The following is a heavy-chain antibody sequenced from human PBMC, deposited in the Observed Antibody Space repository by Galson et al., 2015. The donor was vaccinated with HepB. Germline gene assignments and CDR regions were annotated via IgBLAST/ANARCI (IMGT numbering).Heavy chain of an antibody. CDR1: AFTFSSYA. J-gene: IGHJ4*02. CDR2: ISGGGTNT. CDR3: AKSPPHLPSSWYYFDY. Sequence: SLRLSCAASAFTFSSYAMTWVRQAPGKGLEWVSTISGGGTNTYYADSVKGRFSISRDNSKNTLYLQMNGLRAEDTAVYYCAKSPPHLPSSWYYFDYWSQGTLVAVSS. V-gene: IGHV3-23*01. D-gene: IGHD6-13*01.